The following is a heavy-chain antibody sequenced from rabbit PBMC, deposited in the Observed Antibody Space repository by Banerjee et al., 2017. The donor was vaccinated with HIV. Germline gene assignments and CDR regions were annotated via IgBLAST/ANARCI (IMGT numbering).Heavy chain of an antibody. CDR1: GFSFSSYYY. D-gene: IGHD4-2*01. CDR2: IVTNSGST. CDR3: ARGSAYAGAGYAL. V-gene: IGHV1S45*01. J-gene: IGHJ4*01. Sequence: QEQLEESGGGLVKPEGSLTLTCTASGFSFSSYYYMCWVRQAPGKGLELIACIVTNSGSTWYASWAKGRFTISKTSSTTVALQMTSLTAADTATYFCARGSAYAGAGYALWGPGTLVTVS.